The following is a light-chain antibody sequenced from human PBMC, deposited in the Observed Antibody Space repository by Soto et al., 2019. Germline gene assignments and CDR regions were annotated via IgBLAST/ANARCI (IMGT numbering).Light chain of an antibody. V-gene: IGKV1-5*03. Sequence: DIQMTQSPSTLSASEGDRVTITCRPSQSINSWLAWYQQKPGKAPELLIYKASSLQSGVPSRFSGSGSGTEFTLTISSLLPDDIASYYWQQYNSYWTLGEGTKVDIK. CDR2: KAS. J-gene: IGKJ1*01. CDR1: QSINSW. CDR3: QQYNSYWT.